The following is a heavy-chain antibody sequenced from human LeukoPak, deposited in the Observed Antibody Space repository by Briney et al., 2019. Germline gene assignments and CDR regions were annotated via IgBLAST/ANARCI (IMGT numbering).Heavy chain of an antibody. D-gene: IGHD2-15*01. CDR3: ARDPVGYCSGGSCYWVSYFDY. V-gene: IGHV3-30*19. J-gene: IGHJ4*02. CDR1: GFTFSSYG. CDR2: ISYDGSNK. Sequence: GGSLRLSCAASGFTFSSYGMHWVRQAPGKGLEWVAVISYDGSNKYYADSVKGRFTISRDNSKNTLYLQMNSLRAEDTAVYYCARDPVGYCSGGSCYWVSYFDYWGQGTLVTVSS.